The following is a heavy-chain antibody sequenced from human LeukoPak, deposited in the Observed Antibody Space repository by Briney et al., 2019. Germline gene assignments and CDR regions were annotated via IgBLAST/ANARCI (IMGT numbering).Heavy chain of an antibody. CDR2: VYYSGST. J-gene: IGHJ3*02. D-gene: IGHD2-15*01. CDR1: GGSISGFY. V-gene: IGHV4-59*01. Sequence: SETLSLTCTVSGGSISGFYWNWIRQPPRKGLEWIGYVYYSGSTDYNPSLKSRATISVDTSKSQVSLKLNSVTAADTALYYCARGRMAESATGPFDIWGQGTMVTVSS. CDR3: ARGRMAESATGPFDI.